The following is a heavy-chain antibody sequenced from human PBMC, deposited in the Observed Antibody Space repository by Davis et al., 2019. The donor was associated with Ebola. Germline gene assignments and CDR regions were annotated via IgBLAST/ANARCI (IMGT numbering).Heavy chain of an antibody. D-gene: IGHD3-22*01. CDR1: GGSFRGYY. CDR2: INHSGST. V-gene: IGHV4-34*01. J-gene: IGHJ3*02. Sequence: PSETLSLTCAVYGGSFRGYYWSWIRQPPGKGLEWIGEINHSGSTNYNPSLKSRVTISVDTSKNQFSLQLSSVTAADTAVYYCARGRATGHYDSRSIAFDIWGQGTMVTVSS. CDR3: ARGRATGHYDSRSIAFDI.